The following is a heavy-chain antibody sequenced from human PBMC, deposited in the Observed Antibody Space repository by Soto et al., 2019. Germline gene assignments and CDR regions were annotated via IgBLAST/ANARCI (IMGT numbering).Heavy chain of an antibody. CDR1: GYNFIAQN. J-gene: IGHJ3*01. V-gene: IGHV1-2*02. D-gene: IGHD1-7*01. CDR2: MNPNSGGS. CDR3: ARERHLNSPSDAFDL. Sequence: QVHLAQSGAEVKKPGASVKVSCMASGYNFIAQNIHWLRQAPGLGLEWMGKMNPNSGGSDYSQEFQGRVTVTRDTSISTVYMELTSLKSDDTAVYYCARERHLNSPSDAFDLWGQGTMVIVSS.